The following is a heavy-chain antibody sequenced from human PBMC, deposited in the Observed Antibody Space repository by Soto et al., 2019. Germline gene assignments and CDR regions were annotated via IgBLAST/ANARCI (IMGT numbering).Heavy chain of an antibody. D-gene: IGHD1-26*01. CDR2: ISSSSSTI. CDR1: GFTFSSYS. J-gene: IGHJ4*02. Sequence: EVQLVESGGGLVQPGGSLRLSCAASGFTFSSYSMNWVRQAPGKGLEWVSYISSSSSTIYYADSVKGRFTISRDNAKNSLYLQMNSLRAEDRAVYYCARSIVGAPDSFDYWGQGTLVTVSS. V-gene: IGHV3-48*01. CDR3: ARSIVGAPDSFDY.